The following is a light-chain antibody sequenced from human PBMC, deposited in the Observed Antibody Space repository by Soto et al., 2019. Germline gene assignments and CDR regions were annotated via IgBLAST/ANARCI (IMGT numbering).Light chain of an antibody. J-gene: IGKJ3*01. CDR3: QQTYRIPFT. CDR1: QSIRSY. V-gene: IGKV1-39*01. CDR2: GAS. Sequence: DIQMTQSPSSLSASVGDRVTITCRASQSIRSYLNWYQQKPWKAPKLLISGASSLQSVVPSRFSGSGSGTDFTLTISSLQPEDFATYYCQQTYRIPFTFGPGTKVDIK.